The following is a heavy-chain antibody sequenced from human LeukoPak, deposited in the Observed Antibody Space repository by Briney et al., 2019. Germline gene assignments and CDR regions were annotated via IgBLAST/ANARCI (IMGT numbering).Heavy chain of an antibody. CDR2: ILPIFSTG. CDR3: VILPDYDSSGTNFDY. Sequence: VKVSRKASGGTLSRYAISCVPQAPGQGLEWMGKILPIFSTGKYEQRFQGRGTITTDEATSTAYMELSSLRSEDTAVYYCVILPDYDSSGTNFDYGGQGTLVTVSS. CDR1: GGTLSRYA. J-gene: IGHJ4*02. V-gene: IGHV1-69*13. D-gene: IGHD3-22*01.